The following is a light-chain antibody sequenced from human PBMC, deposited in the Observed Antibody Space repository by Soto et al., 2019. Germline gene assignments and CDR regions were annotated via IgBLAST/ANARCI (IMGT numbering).Light chain of an antibody. CDR1: SSDVGNYNL. J-gene: IGLJ2*01. V-gene: IGLV2-23*01. CDR2: EGS. CDR3: CSYAGSSTYVV. Sequence: QSVLTQPASVSGSPGQSITISCTVTSSDVGNYNLVSWYQHHPGKAPKLMIYEGSKRPSGVSNRFSGSKSGNTASLTISGLQAEDEADYYCCSYAGSSTYVVFGGGTKLTVL.